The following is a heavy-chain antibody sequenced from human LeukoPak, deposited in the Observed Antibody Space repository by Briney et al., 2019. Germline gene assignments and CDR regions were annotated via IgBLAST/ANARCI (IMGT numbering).Heavy chain of an antibody. V-gene: IGHV3-15*01. Sequence: GGSLRLSCVASGFTFSNAWMNWVRQAPGKGLDWVGRIKSKTDGGTTDYAAPVKGRSTISRDDSKNMVYLLMNSLKTEDTAVYYCTTSYYDSSGFRAWGQGTLVTVSS. CDR2: IKSKTDGGTT. CDR3: TTSYYDSSGFRA. J-gene: IGHJ4*02. CDR1: GFTFSNAW. D-gene: IGHD3-22*01.